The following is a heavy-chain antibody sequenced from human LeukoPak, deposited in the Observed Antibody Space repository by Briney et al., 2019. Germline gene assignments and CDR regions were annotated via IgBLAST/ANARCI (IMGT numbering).Heavy chain of an antibody. V-gene: IGHV4-31*03. CDR3: ARVGSGRQHDY. Sequence: SETLSLTCTVSGGSISSGGYYWSWIRQHPGKGLEWIGYIYYSGSTYYNPSLKSRVTISVDTSKNQFSLKLSSVTAADTAVYYCARVGSGRQHDYWGQGTLVTVSS. CDR2: IYYSGST. J-gene: IGHJ4*02. D-gene: IGHD3-10*01. CDR1: GGSISSGGYY.